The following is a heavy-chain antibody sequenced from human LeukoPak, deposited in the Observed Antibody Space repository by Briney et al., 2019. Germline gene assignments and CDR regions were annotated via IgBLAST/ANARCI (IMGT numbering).Heavy chain of an antibody. V-gene: IGHV1-69*05. J-gene: IGHJ6*03. CDR2: IIPIFGTA. D-gene: IGHD1-14*01. Sequence: GSSVKVSCKASGGTFSSYAISWVRQAPGQGLEWMGGIIPIFGTANYAQKLQGRVTMTTDTSTSTAYMELRSLRSDDTAVYHCARDHQPFSLIYYMDVWGKGTTVTISS. CDR1: GGTFSSYA. CDR3: ARDHQPFSLIYYMDV.